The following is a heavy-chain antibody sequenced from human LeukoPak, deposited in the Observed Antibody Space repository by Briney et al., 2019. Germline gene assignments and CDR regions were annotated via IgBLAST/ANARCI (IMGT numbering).Heavy chain of an antibody. CDR2: ISNSGGTT. D-gene: IGHD3-22*01. CDR1: GITLSNYG. Sequence: GGSLRLSCAVSGITLSNYGMSWVHQAPGKGLQWVAGISNSGGTTKYADSVKGRFTISRDNPRNTLYLQMSSLRPEDTAVYFCAKRGVVIRVILVGFHKQANYFDSWGQGVLVTVSS. J-gene: IGHJ4*02. V-gene: IGHV3-23*01. CDR3: AKRGVVIRVILVGFHKQANYFDS.